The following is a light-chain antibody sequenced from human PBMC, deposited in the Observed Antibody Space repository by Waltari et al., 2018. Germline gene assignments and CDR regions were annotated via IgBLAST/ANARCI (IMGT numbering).Light chain of an antibody. V-gene: IGLV1-47*01. Sequence: QSVLTQPPSASGTPGQRVTISCSGSSSNIGSNYVYWYQQLPGTAPKLLIYRNKQRPSGVPDRFSGSKSGTSASLAISGLRSEDEADYYCAAWDDSLGGVVFGGGTKLTVL. CDR2: RNK. J-gene: IGLJ2*01. CDR3: AAWDDSLGGVV. CDR1: SSNIGSNY.